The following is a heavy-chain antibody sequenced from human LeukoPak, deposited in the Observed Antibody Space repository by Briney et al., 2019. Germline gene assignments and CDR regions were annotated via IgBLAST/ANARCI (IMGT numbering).Heavy chain of an antibody. CDR1: GGSISSGSYY. Sequence: SETLSLTCTVSGGSISSGSYYWSWIRQPAGKGLEWIGRIYTSGSTNYNPSLKSRVTISVDTSKNQFSLKLSSVTAADTAVYYCAREDYGDYLDYWGQGTLVTVSS. J-gene: IGHJ4*02. V-gene: IGHV4-61*02. CDR3: AREDYGDYLDY. CDR2: IYTSGST. D-gene: IGHD4-17*01.